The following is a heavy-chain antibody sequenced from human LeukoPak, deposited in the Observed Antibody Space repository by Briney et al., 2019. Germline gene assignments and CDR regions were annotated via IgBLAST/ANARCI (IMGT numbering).Heavy chain of an antibody. CDR1: GFTFSSYA. CDR2: ISGSGGST. D-gene: IGHD4-17*01. CDR3: AKVFGDYSYYFDY. Sequence: GGSLRRSCAASGFTFSSYAMSWVRQAPGKGLEWVSAISGSGGSTYYADSVKGRFTISRDNSKNTLYLQMNSLRAEDTAVYYCAKVFGDYSYYFDYWGQGTLVTVSS. J-gene: IGHJ4*02. V-gene: IGHV3-23*01.